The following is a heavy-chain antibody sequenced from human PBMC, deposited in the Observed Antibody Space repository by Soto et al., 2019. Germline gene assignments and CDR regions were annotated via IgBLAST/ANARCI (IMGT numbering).Heavy chain of an antibody. Sequence: SETLHVTFTVSGASIRRFYWSGIRQPTGKGLEWIGYIYYSGSTNYNPSLKSRVTISVDTSKNQFSLKLSSVTAADTAVYYCARDTEVYDFWSGAYYYYYGMDVWGQGTTVT. CDR3: ARDTEVYDFWSGAYYYYYGMDV. CDR2: IYYSGST. J-gene: IGHJ6*02. CDR1: GASIRRFY. D-gene: IGHD3-3*01. V-gene: IGHV4-59*01.